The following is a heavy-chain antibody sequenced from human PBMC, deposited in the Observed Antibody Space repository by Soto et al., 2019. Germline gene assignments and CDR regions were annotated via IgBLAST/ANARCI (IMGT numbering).Heavy chain of an antibody. Sequence: QVTLKESGPVLVKPTETLTLTCTVSGFSLSNARMGVSWIRQPPGKALEWLAHIFSNGEKSYSTSLKSRLTISKDTSKSQVVLTMTNMDPVDTATYYCARNTVAGGWYYFDYWGQGTLVTVSS. CDR2: IFSNGEK. V-gene: IGHV2-26*01. CDR1: GFSLSNARMG. D-gene: IGHD6-19*01. CDR3: ARNTVAGGWYYFDY. J-gene: IGHJ4*02.